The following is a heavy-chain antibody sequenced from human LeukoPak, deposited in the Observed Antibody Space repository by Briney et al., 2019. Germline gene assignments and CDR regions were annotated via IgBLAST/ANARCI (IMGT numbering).Heavy chain of an antibody. CDR1: GFTVSSNY. CDR3: ARDVSSDFLSGQANSGMDV. V-gene: IGHV3-66*01. J-gene: IGHJ6*02. D-gene: IGHD3-3*01. Sequence: GGSLRLSCAASGFTVSSNYMSWVRQAPGKGLEWVSVIYSGGSTYYADSVKGRFTISRDNSKNTLYLQMNSLRAEDTAVYYCARDVSSDFLSGQANSGMDVWGQGTTVTVSS. CDR2: IYSGGST.